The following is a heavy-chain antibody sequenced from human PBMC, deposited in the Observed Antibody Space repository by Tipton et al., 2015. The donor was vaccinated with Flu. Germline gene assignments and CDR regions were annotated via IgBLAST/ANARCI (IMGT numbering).Heavy chain of an antibody. Sequence: TLSLTCSVSGGSISSGGEYWTWIRQHPGKGLEWIASIYYSGGTYYNPSLESRVTMSVDTSKNQFSVSLTSVTAAETAVYYCARDQGFGGGMTYDYFAMDVWGQGTTVTVSS. V-gene: IGHV4-31*03. J-gene: IGHJ6*02. D-gene: IGHD3-10*01. CDR2: IYYSGGT. CDR3: ARDQGFGGGMTYDYFAMDV. CDR1: GGSISSGGEY.